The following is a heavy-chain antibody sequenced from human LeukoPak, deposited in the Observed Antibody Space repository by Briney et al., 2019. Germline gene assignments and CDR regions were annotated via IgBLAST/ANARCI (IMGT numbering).Heavy chain of an antibody. CDR2: ISGSGGST. Sequence: SGGSLRLSCAASGFTFSDYYMSWIRQAPGKGLEWVSAISGSGGSTYYADSVKGRFTISRDNSKNTLYLQMNSLRAEDTAVYYYAKEGSGYSSGWYREPYFDYWGQGTLVTVSS. V-gene: IGHV3-23*01. J-gene: IGHJ4*02. CDR3: AKEGSGYSSGWYREPYFDY. CDR1: GFTFSDYY. D-gene: IGHD6-19*01.